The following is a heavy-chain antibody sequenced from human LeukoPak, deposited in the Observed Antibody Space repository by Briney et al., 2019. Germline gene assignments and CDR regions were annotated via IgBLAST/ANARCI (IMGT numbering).Heavy chain of an antibody. CDR3: ARGYDSSAYYPFSY. CDR1: GGSLSTHH. D-gene: IGHD3-22*01. J-gene: IGHJ4*02. V-gene: IGHV4-59*11. CDR2: ISDSGST. Sequence: NPSETLSLTCVVSGGSLSTHHWSWIRQSPGRGLEWIGYISDSGSTNYNPSLKSRVTISVDTSKNQFSLMLSSVTAADTAVYYCARGYDSSAYYPFSYWGQGTLVTVSS.